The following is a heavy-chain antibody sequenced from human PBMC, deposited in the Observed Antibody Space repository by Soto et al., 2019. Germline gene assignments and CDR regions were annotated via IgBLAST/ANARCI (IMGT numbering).Heavy chain of an antibody. J-gene: IGHJ4*02. V-gene: IGHV4-34*01. CDR1: GGSFSGYY. Sequence: PSETLSLTCAVYGGSFSGYYWSWIRQPPGKGLEWIGEINHSGSTNYNPSLKSRVTISVDTSKNQFSLKLSSVTAADTAVYYCARDSYDSSGSSGYSFDYWGQGTLVTVSS. CDR2: INHSGST. CDR3: ARDSYDSSGSSGYSFDY. D-gene: IGHD3-22*01.